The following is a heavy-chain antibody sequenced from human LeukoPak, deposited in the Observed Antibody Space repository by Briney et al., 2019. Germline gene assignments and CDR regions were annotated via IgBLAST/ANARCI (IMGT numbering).Heavy chain of an antibody. D-gene: IGHD3-10*01. V-gene: IGHV4-39*01. J-gene: IGHJ4*02. Sequence: PSETLSLTCTVSGGSISSSSYYWGWIRQPPGKGLEWIGSIYYSGSTYYNPSLKSRVTISVDTSKNQFSLKLSSVTAADTAVYYCARHWIRAHYGSGSYRHFDYWGQGTLVTVSS. CDR2: IYYSGST. CDR1: GGSISSSSYY. CDR3: ARHWIRAHYGSGSYRHFDY.